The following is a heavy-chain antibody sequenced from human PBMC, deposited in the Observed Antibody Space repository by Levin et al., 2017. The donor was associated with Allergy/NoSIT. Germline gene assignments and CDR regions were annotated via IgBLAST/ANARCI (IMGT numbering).Heavy chain of an antibody. J-gene: IGHJ4*02. CDR3: AKDHFLDSSGYLGPVDS. Sequence: GESLKISCAASGFSFSRYGMHWVRQAPGKGLEWVAVLSYDGTNKFYADSVKDRFTVSRDTSKNTLYLQVNSLRPEDTAVYYCAKDHFLDSSGYLGPVDSWGQGTLVTVSS. CDR2: LSYDGTNK. CDR1: GFSFSRYG. V-gene: IGHV3-30*18. D-gene: IGHD3-22*01.